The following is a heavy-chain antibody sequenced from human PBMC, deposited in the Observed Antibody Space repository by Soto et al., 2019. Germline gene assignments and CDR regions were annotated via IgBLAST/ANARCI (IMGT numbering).Heavy chain of an antibody. V-gene: IGHV1-18*01. D-gene: IGHD3-10*01. CDR3: ARRNYGVDNFDY. CDR2: ISADNGNT. CDR1: GYTFTSYG. J-gene: IGHJ4*02. Sequence: QVQLVQSGAEMKKPGASVKVSCKASGYTFTSYGISWVRQAPGQGLEWMGWISADNGNTNYAQKLQGRVTMTTDTATSTAYMEVRSLRSDDTAVYYCARRNYGVDNFDYWGQGTLVTVSS.